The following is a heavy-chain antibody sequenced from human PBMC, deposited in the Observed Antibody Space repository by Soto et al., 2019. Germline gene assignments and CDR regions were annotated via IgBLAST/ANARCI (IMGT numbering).Heavy chain of an antibody. J-gene: IGHJ5*02. V-gene: IGHV4-59*08. D-gene: IGHD2-2*01. CDR1: GGSISGYY. CDR3: AKHRVPSAGRWFDP. Sequence: PSETLSLTCTVSGGSISGYYWSWIRQPPGKGLEWIGYIYYTGSTSYSPSLKSRVTISVDTSKNQFSLKLNSVTAADTAMYYCAKHRVPSAGRWFDPWGQGTLVTSPQ. CDR2: IYYTGST.